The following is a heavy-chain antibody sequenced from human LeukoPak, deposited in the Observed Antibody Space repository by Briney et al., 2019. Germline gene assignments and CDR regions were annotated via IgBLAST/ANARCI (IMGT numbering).Heavy chain of an antibody. J-gene: IGHJ4*02. CDR3: ARGPGIDVAGVFDY. CDR1: GYTFTSYG. CDR2: ISGYNGHS. Sequence: ASVKVSCKASGYTFTSYGINWVRQAPGQGLEWMGWISGYNGHSKYVKKMQGRVTMTTDTSTNTAYMELRSLRSDNTAVYYCARGPGIDVAGVFDYWGQGSLVTVSS. D-gene: IGHD6-19*01. V-gene: IGHV1-18*04.